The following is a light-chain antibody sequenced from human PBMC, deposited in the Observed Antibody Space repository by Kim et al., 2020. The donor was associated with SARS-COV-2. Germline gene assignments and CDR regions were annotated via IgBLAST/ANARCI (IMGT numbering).Light chain of an antibody. J-gene: IGLJ2*01. CDR3: TSYTGTNVV. V-gene: IGLV2-8*01. CDR1: SSDVGGHNY. CDR2: EVS. Sequence: QSALTQPSSASGSPGQSVTISCTGTSSDVGGHNYVSWYQQHPGKAPKAIIYEVSKRPSGVPDRFSGSKSGNTASLTVSGLQAEDEAHYYCTSYTGTNVVFGGGTQLTVL.